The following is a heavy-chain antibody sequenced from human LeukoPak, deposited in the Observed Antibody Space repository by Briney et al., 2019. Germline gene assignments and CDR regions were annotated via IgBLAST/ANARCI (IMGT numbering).Heavy chain of an antibody. CDR2: ISSNGGST. Sequence: GGSLRLSCAASGFTFSSYAMHWVRQAPGKGLEYVSAISSNGGSTYYANSVKGRFTISRDNSKNTLYLQMGSLRAEDMAVYYCARDHDILTGNGEMDYWGQGTLVTVSS. CDR3: ARDHDILTGNGEMDY. CDR1: GFTFSSYA. V-gene: IGHV3-64*01. J-gene: IGHJ4*02. D-gene: IGHD3-9*01.